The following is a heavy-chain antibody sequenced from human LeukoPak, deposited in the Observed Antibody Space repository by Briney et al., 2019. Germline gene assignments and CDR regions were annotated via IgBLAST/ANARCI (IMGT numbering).Heavy chain of an antibody. CDR2: IGSYGSST. CDR3: VKGLYSGSPHFDY. CDR1: GFTFSTYA. J-gene: IGHJ4*02. D-gene: IGHD1-26*01. Sequence: QSGGSLRLSCSASGFTFSTYAMHWVRQAPGKGLEYVSAIGSYGSSTYYADSVKGRFTISRDNSKNTLYLQMSSLRAEDTAVYYCVKGLYSGSPHFDYWGQGTLVTVSS. V-gene: IGHV3-64D*09.